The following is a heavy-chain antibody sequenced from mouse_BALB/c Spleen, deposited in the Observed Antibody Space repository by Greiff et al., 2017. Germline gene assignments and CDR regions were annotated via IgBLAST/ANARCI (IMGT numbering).Heavy chain of an antibody. CDR3: TRHGNYRYFDV. CDR1: GYTFTSYY. CDR2: INPSNGGT. Sequence: QVQLQQSGAELVKPGASVKLSCKASGYTFTSYYMYWVKQRPGQGLEWIGEINPSNGGTNFNEKFKSKATLTVDKSSSTAYMQLSSLTSEDSAVYYCTRHGNYRYFDVWGAGTTVTVSS. D-gene: IGHD2-1*01. V-gene: IGHV1S81*02. J-gene: IGHJ1*01.